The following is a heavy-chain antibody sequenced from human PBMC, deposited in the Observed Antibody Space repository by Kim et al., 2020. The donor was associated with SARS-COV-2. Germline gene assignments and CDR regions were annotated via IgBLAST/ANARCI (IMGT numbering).Heavy chain of an antibody. CDR3: ARSEWLVYVHGMDV. CDR1: GFTFSSYW. J-gene: IGHJ6*02. D-gene: IGHD6-19*01. V-gene: IGHV3-7*03. CDR2: IKQDGSEK. Sequence: GGSLRLSCAASGFTFSSYWMSWVRQAPGKGLEWVANIKQDGSEKYYVDSVKGRFTISRDNAKNSLYLQMNSLRAEDTAVYYCARSEWLVYVHGMDVWGQGTTVTVSS.